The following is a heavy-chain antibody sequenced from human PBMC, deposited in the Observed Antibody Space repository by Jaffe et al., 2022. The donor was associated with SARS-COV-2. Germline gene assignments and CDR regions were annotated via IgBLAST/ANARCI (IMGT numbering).Heavy chain of an antibody. J-gene: IGHJ4*02. CDR2: ITSTSSTM. V-gene: IGHV3-48*02. CDR1: QFIFSNYG. D-gene: IGHD3-10*01. Sequence: EVQLVESGGGLVQPGGSLRLSCAPSQFIFSNYGMHWVRQAPGKGLEWVSYITSTSSTMFYADSVKGRFTVSRDNARNSLYLQMNSLRDDDTAVYYCARDPGGSGSHGSFDYWGQGTLVTVSS. CDR3: ARDPGGSGSHGSFDY.